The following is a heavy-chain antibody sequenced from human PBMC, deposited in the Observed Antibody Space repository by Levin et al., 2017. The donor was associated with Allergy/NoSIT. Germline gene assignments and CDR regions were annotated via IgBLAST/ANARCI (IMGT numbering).Heavy chain of an antibody. J-gene: IGHJ4*02. V-gene: IGHV3-23*01. D-gene: IGHD4-17*01. CDR1: GFTFSSYA. CDR2: ISGSGGST. CDR3: AKFFRPTIKRYDYGDYGDY. Sequence: GESLKISCAASGFTFSSYAMSWVRQAPGKGLEWVSAISGSGGSTYYADSVKGRFTISRDNSKNTLYLQMNSLRAEDTAVYYCAKFFRPTIKRYDYGDYGDYWGQGTLVTVSS.